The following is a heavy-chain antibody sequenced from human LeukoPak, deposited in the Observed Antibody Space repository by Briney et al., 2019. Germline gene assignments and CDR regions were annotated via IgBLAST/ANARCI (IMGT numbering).Heavy chain of an antibody. J-gene: IGHJ4*02. Sequence: RASVKVSCKASGYTFTGYYMHWVRQAPGQGLEWMGWINPNSGGTNYAQKFQGRVTMTRDTSISTAYMELSRLRSDDTAVYYCARDHSIRYFDWLLYPELYYWGQGTLVTVSS. CDR2: INPNSGGT. D-gene: IGHD3-9*01. CDR3: ARDHSIRYFDWLLYPELYY. CDR1: GYTFTGYY. V-gene: IGHV1-2*02.